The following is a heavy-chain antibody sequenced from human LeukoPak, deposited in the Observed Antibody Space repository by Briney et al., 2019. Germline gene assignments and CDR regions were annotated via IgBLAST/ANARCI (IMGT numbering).Heavy chain of an antibody. V-gene: IGHV3-49*04. D-gene: IGHD2-21*02. J-gene: IGHJ4*02. CDR3: TREICGGDCYSFDESPIFDY. Sequence: GGSLRLSCAASGFTFSSYAMSWVRQAPGKGLEWVGFIRSKAYGGTTEYAASVKGRFTISRDDSKSIAYLQMNSLKTEDTAVYYCTREICGGDCYSFDESPIFDYWGQGTLVTVSS. CDR2: IRSKAYGGTT. CDR1: GFTFSSYA.